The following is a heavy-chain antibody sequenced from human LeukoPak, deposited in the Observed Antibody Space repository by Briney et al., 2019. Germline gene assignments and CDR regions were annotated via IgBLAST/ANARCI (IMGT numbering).Heavy chain of an antibody. V-gene: IGHV4-61*01. CDR1: GGSISSSSYY. Sequence: SETLSLTCTVSGGSISSSSYYWSWIRQPPGKGLEWIGYIYYSGSTNYNPSLKSRVTISVDTSKNQFSLKLSSVTAADTAVYYCARGVRYNWNGVYFDYWGQGTLVTVSS. CDR2: IYYSGST. D-gene: IGHD1-1*01. J-gene: IGHJ4*02. CDR3: ARGVRYNWNGVYFDY.